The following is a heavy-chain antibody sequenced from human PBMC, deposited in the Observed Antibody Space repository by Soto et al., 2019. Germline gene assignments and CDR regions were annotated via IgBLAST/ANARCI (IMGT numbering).Heavy chain of an antibody. CDR1: GGTFSSYT. CDR3: ARDRGGSSPDY. D-gene: IGHD1-26*01. Sequence: QVQLVQSGAEVKKPGSSVKVSCKASGGTFSSYTISWVRQAPGQGLEWMGRIIPILGIANYAQKFQGRVTITADKSTSTAYMELSSLRSDDTAVYYCARDRGGSSPDYWGQGTLVTVSS. J-gene: IGHJ4*02. V-gene: IGHV1-69*08. CDR2: IIPILGIA.